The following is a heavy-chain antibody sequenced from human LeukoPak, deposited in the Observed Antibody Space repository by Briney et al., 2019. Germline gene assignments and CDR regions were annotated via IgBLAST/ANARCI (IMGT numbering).Heavy chain of an antibody. CDR3: ARGPSLKGAPDY. D-gene: IGHD4/OR15-4a*01. J-gene: IGHJ4*02. CDR2: FDPEDGET. Sequence: ASVKVSCKVSGYTLTELSMHWVRQAPGKGLEWMGGFDPEDGETIYAQKFQGRVTMTRDTSTSTVYMELSSLRSEDTAVYYCARGPSLKGAPDYWGQGTLVTVSS. V-gene: IGHV1-24*01. CDR1: GYTLTELS.